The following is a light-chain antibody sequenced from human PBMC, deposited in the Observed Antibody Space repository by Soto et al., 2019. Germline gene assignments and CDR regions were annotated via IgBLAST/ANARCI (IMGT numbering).Light chain of an antibody. V-gene: IGKV1-5*03. CDR1: QSISRW. CDR2: KAS. J-gene: IGKJ1*01. Sequence: DLQMTQSPSTLSASVGDRVTITCRASQSISRWLAWYQRKPGKAPNLLIYKASSLDSGVPSRFSGNGSGTEFTLTSSRLQPDDFATYYCQQYNTYSTFGQGTRVEIK. CDR3: QQYNTYST.